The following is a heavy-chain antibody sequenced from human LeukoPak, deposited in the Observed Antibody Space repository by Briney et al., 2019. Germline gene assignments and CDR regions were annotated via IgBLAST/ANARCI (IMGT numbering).Heavy chain of an antibody. CDR2: INSNSGGK. V-gene: IGHV1-2*02. Sequence: GASVKVSCKASGYTFTGYYMHWVRQAPGQGLEWMGWINSNSGGKSYAQKFPGRVTTTRDTSISTAYMELSNLRSDDTAVYYCARVGGLDRNDGFITWGQGTMVTVSS. CDR3: ARVGGLDRNDGFIT. D-gene: IGHD1-14*01. CDR1: GYTFTGYY. J-gene: IGHJ3*02.